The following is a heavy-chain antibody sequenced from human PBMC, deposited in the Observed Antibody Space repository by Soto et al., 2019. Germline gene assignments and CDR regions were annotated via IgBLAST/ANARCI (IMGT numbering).Heavy chain of an antibody. CDR3: VKFRGRAYHYYYMDV. CDR2: YGGSGGST. J-gene: IGHJ6*03. V-gene: IGHV3-23*01. D-gene: IGHD3-16*01. CDR1: GFSFSTYG. Sequence: DVQLLESGGGLAQRGGSLRLSCAASGFSFSTYGMTWVRQAPGKGLEWVSYGGSGGSTYYADSVKGRFTISRDNSKNTLYFQMTSLRAEDTAVYYCVKFRGRAYHYYYMDVWGNGTTVTVSS.